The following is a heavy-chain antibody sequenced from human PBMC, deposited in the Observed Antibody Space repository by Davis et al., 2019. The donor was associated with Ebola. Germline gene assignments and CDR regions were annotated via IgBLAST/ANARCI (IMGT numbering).Heavy chain of an antibody. J-gene: IGHJ4*02. Sequence: KVSCKGSGYSFTNYWIAWVRQLPGKGLEWMGIIYPGDSDTRYSPSFQGQVTISADKSISTAYLQWSSLKASDTAMYYCASVVPAAIVWGQGTLVTVSS. CDR1: GYSFTNYW. CDR3: ASVVPAAIV. CDR2: IYPGDSDT. D-gene: IGHD2-2*01. V-gene: IGHV5-51*01.